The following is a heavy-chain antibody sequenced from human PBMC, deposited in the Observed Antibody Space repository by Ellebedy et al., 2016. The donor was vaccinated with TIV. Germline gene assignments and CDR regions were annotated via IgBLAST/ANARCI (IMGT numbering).Heavy chain of an antibody. CDR1: GGTFSSYA. J-gene: IGHJ4*02. CDR3: AREGYCSGGSCYSWSYYFDY. V-gene: IGHV1-69*04. Sequence: AASVKVSCKASGGTFSSYAISWVRQAPGQGLEWMGRIIPILGIANYAQKFQGRVTITAEKSTSTAYMGLSSLRSEDTAVYYCAREGYCSGGSCYSWSYYFDYWGQGTLVTVSS. CDR2: IIPILGIA. D-gene: IGHD2-15*01.